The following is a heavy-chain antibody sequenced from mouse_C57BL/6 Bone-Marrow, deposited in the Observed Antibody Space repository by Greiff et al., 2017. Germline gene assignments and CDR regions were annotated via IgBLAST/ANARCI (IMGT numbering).Heavy chain of an antibody. Sequence: QVQLQQSGAELVRPGTSVKMSCTASGYTFTNYWIGWAKQRPGHGLEWIGDIYPGGGYTNYNEKFKGKATLTADKSSSTAYMQFSSLTSEDSAIYYCARLGNYAMDYWGQGTSVTVSS. CDR3: ARLGNYAMDY. CDR1: GYTFTNYW. V-gene: IGHV1-63*01. J-gene: IGHJ4*01. CDR2: IYPGGGYT.